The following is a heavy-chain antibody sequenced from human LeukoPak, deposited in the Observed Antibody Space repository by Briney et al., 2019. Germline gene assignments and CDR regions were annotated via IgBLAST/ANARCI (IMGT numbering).Heavy chain of an antibody. D-gene: IGHD3-22*01. J-gene: IGHJ4*02. Sequence: GRPLRLSCAASGFAFSSYGMHWVRQAPGKGLEWVSGISWNSGSIGYADSVKGRFTISRDNAKNSLYLQMNSLRAEDMALYYCAKGSDYYGSSGYYSFDYWGQGTLVTVSS. CDR1: GFAFSSYG. CDR2: ISWNSGSI. CDR3: AKGSDYYGSSGYYSFDY. V-gene: IGHV3-9*03.